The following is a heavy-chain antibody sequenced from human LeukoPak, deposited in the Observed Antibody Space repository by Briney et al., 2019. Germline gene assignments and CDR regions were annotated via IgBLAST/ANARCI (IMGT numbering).Heavy chain of an antibody. CDR2: IRSKAYGGTT. Sequence: GGSLRLSCTASGFTFGDYAVTWVRQAPRKGLEWVGFIRSKAYGGTTEYAASVKGRFTISRDDSKSVAYLQMSSLKTEDTAVYYCARGSNLYYYYGMDVWGKGTTVTVSS. V-gene: IGHV3-49*04. CDR1: GFTFGDYA. D-gene: IGHD4-11*01. CDR3: ARGSNLYYYYGMDV. J-gene: IGHJ6*04.